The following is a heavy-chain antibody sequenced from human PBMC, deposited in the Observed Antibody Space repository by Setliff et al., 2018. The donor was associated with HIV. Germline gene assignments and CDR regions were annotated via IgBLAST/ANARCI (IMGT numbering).Heavy chain of an antibody. CDR2: IYYNGLT. Sequence: SETLSLTCTVSGDSISSYYWSWIRQPPGKGLEWIGHIYYNGLTNYNPSLKSRVTISVDTSKNHLSVRLSSVTAADTAVYYCARDFSGSSPNPDHYYYMDVWGKGTKVTVS. D-gene: IGHD1-26*01. CDR1: GDSISSYY. J-gene: IGHJ6*03. CDR3: ARDFSGSSPNPDHYYYMDV. V-gene: IGHV4-59*01.